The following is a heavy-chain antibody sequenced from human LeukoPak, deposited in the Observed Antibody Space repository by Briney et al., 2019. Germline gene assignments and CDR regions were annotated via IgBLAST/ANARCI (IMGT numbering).Heavy chain of an antibody. J-gene: IGHJ4*02. V-gene: IGHV3-23*01. CDR2: ISGSGGST. D-gene: IGHD3-3*01. CDR1: GFTFSSYA. Sequence: PGGPLRLSCAASGFTFSSYAMSWVRQAPGKGLEWVSAISGSGGSTYYADSVKGRFTISRDNSDNTLYLQMNSLRAEDTAVYYCAKGPVSIFGVVKYPFDYWGQGTLVTVSS. CDR3: AKGPVSIFGVVKYPFDY.